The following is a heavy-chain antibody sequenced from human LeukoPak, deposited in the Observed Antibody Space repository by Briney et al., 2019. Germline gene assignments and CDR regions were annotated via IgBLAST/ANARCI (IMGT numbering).Heavy chain of an antibody. J-gene: IGHJ4*02. V-gene: IGHV1-2*02. D-gene: IGHD5-18*01. Sequence: ASVKVSCKASGYTFTGYYTHWVRQAPGQGLEWMGWINPNSGGTNYAQKFQGRVTMTRDTSISTAYMELSRLRSDDTAVYYCASTGGYSYGSFDYWGQGTLVTVSS. CDR2: INPNSGGT. CDR1: GYTFTGYY. CDR3: ASTGGYSYGSFDY.